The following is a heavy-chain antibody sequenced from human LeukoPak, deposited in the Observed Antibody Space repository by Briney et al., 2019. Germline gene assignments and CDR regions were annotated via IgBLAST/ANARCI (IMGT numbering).Heavy chain of an antibody. CDR1: GYTFTNYY. J-gene: IGHJ4*02. Sequence: ASVKVSCKASGYTFTNYYIHWVRQAPGHGLEWLGISNPSGDSTNYAQKFQGRVTMTRDTSTSTVYMDLSSLRSEDTAVYYCARKDTAMFSWGQGTLVTVSS. CDR2: SNPSGDST. V-gene: IGHV1-46*01. D-gene: IGHD5-18*01. CDR3: ARKDTAMFS.